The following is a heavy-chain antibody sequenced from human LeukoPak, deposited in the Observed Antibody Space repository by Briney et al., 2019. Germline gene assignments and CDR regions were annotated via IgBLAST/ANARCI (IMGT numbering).Heavy chain of an antibody. Sequence: PGGSLRLSCAASGFTFSDYYMSWIRQAPGKGLEWVSYISSSGSTIYYADSVKGRFTISRDNAKNSLYLKMNSLRAEDTAVYYCARDDYYDSSGYHFQHWGQGTLVTVSS. J-gene: IGHJ1*01. CDR3: ARDDYYDSSGYHFQH. V-gene: IGHV3-11*01. CDR2: ISSSGSTI. D-gene: IGHD3-22*01. CDR1: GFTFSDYY.